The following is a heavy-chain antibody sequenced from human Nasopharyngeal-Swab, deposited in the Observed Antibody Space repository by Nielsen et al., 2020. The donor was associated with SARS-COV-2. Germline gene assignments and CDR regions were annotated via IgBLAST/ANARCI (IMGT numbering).Heavy chain of an antibody. CDR2: VRRKGNIYAT. CDR1: GFTFSDSA. J-gene: IGHJ4*02. Sequence: GESLKISCAASGFTFSDSAIHWVRQASGKGLERVGRVRRKGNIYATAYSASVNGRFIIFRDDPTNTAYLQMNSLKTEDTAMYYCTRCGGGCYSGRGYWGQGTLVTVSS. V-gene: IGHV3-73*01. CDR3: TRCGGGCYSGRGY. D-gene: IGHD2-15*01.